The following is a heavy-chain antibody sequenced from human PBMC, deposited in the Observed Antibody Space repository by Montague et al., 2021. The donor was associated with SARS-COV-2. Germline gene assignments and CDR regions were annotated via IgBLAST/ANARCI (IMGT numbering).Heavy chain of an antibody. V-gene: IGHV4-59*08. CDR2: IYFSGST. Sequence: SETLSLTCTVSGDSMTDSYWSWIRQPPGKGLEYIGYIYFSGSTNYNPSLKSRLTISVDTSKNQFSLKPSSVTAADTAVYYCARVITGTTYYFDYWGQGTLVPVSS. J-gene: IGHJ4*02. CDR3: ARVITGTTYYFDY. D-gene: IGHD1-7*01. CDR1: GDSMTDSY.